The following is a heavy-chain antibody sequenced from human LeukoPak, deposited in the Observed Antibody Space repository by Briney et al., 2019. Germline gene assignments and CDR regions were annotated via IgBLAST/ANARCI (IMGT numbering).Heavy chain of an antibody. J-gene: IGHJ4*02. CDR3: VKDSAYYGSGSYYNS. CDR2: ISWNSDSI. CDR1: GFTFDDHA. V-gene: IGHV3-9*01. Sequence: PGGSLRLSCAASGFTFDDHAMHWVRQPPGKGLEWVSGISWNSDSINYAGSVRGRFTISRDNAKNSLYLQMNSLRAEDTALYYCVKDSAYYGSGSYYNSWGQGTLVTVSS. D-gene: IGHD3-10*01.